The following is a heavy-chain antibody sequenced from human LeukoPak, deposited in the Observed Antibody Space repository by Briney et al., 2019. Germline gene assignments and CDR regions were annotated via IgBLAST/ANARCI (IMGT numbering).Heavy chain of an antibody. J-gene: IGHJ6*03. V-gene: IGHV3-43*01. CDR1: GSTFDEYT. CDR3: AKGNYYYMDV. CDR2: ISWDGGST. Sequence: GGSLRLSCAASGSTFDEYTMHWVRQAPGKCLEWVSLISWDGGSTYYADSVKGRFTISRDNSKNSLYLQMNSLRTEDTALYYCAKGNYYYMDVWGKGTTVTVSS.